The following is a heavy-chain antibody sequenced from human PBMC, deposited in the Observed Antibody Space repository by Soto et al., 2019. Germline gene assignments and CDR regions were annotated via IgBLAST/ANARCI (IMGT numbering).Heavy chain of an antibody. J-gene: IGHJ4*02. CDR2: ITSSSSTI. V-gene: IGHV3-48*01. CDR1: GFTFSSYA. D-gene: IGHD3-3*01. Sequence: EEQLVESGGGLVQPGGSLRLSCAASGFTFSSYAMNWVRQAPGKGLEWLSYITSSSSTIFYADSVKGRFTISRDNAKNSLYLQMNSLRAEDTAVYYCARGPYYAPDSWGQGTLVNVSS. CDR3: ARGPYYAPDS.